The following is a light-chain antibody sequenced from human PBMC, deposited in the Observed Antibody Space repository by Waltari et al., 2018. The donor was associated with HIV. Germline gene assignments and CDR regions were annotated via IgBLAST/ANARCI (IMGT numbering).Light chain of an antibody. Sequence: DLQMTQSPSTLSASVGDRVTITCRASQSISSWLAWYQQKPGKAPKLLIYKASSLESGVPSRFSGSGSGTEFTLTISSLQPDDFATYYCQQYNGSPYTFGQGTKLEI. V-gene: IGKV1-5*03. CDR2: KAS. CDR1: QSISSW. CDR3: QQYNGSPYT. J-gene: IGKJ2*01.